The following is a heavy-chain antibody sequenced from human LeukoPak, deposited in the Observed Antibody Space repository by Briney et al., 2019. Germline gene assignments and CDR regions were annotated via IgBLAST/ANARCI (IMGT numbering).Heavy chain of an antibody. D-gene: IGHD4-4*01. CDR3: ARLRTTVTHLGYYYYYGMDV. Sequence: PSETLSLTCTVSGGSISSSSYYWGWIRQPPGKGLEWIGSIYYSGSTYYNPSLKSRVTISVDTSKNQFSLKLSSVTAADMAVYYCARLRTTVTHLGYYYYYGMDVWGQGTLVTVSS. J-gene: IGHJ6*02. V-gene: IGHV4-39*01. CDR2: IYYSGST. CDR1: GGSISSSSYY.